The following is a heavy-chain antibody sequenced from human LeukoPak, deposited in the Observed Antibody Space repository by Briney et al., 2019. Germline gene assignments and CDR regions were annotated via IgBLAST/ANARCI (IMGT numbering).Heavy chain of an antibody. CDR1: GGSISSGSYY. Sequence: SETLSLTCTVSGGSISSGSYYWSWIRQSAGKGLEWIGRIYTSGSTNYRPSLKSRVTISGDTSNNQFSLRLSSVTAADTAVYYCARHLVEYSSGWYRHRRYYYYYYMDVWGKGTTVTISS. D-gene: IGHD6-19*01. CDR3: ARHLVEYSSGWYRHRRYYYYYYMDV. V-gene: IGHV4-61*02. CDR2: IYTSGST. J-gene: IGHJ6*03.